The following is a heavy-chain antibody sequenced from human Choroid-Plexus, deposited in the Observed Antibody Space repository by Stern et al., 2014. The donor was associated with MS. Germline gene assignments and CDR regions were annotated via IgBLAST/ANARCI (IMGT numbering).Heavy chain of an antibody. V-gene: IGHV1-2*02. J-gene: IGHJ6*02. CDR3: ARERHSMDV. CDR1: GYSFTAYY. CDR2: IDPNSGGT. Sequence: VQLVQSGAEVKKPGASGKVSCKASGYSFTAYYMHWVRQAPGQGLEWMGWIDPNSGGTKSAQNFQGRVTMTRDTSISTFYMELSGLTSDDTAVFYCARERHSMDVWGQGTTVTVSS.